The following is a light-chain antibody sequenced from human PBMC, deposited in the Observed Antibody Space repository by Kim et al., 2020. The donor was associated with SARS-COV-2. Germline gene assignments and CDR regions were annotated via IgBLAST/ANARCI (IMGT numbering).Light chain of an antibody. Sequence: ALGQTVTITCQGDNFGSQFADWCQQRPGPPPVRVLYCRQSQPSGIPDQCSGGRSGDTASLTSTGAQADDEAVYYFASRDGRCYHRVFGGGTQLTVL. V-gene: IGLV3-19*01. J-gene: IGLJ3*02. CDR3: ASRDGRCYHRV. CDR2: CRQ. CDR1: NFGSQF.